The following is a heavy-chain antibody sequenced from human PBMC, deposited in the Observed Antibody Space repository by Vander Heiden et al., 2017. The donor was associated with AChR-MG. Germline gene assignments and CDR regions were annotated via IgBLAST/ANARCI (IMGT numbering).Heavy chain of an antibody. V-gene: IGHV4-39*01. CDR3: ARQNYYDSSGYYYSLWVSVNWFDP. D-gene: IGHD3-22*01. CDR1: GGSISSSSYY. J-gene: IGHJ5*02. Sequence: QLQLQESGPGLVKPSETLSLTCTVSGGSISSSSYYWGWIRQPPGKGLEWIGSIYYSGSTYYNPSLKSRVTISVDTSKNQFSLKLSSVTAADTAVYYCARQNYYDSSGYYYSLWVSVNWFDPWGQGTLVTVSS. CDR2: IYYSGST.